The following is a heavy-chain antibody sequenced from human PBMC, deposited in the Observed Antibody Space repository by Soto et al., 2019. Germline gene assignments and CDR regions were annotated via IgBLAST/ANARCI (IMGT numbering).Heavy chain of an antibody. CDR3: ARQGSGSKWLDP. CDR1: GYIFTVYY. J-gene: IGHJ5*02. Sequence: ASVKVSCKASGYIFTVYYMHWVRQAPGQGLEWMGWINPNSGGTNYAQKFQGRVTMTRDTSIRTAYMELSRLRSDDTAVYYCARQGSGSKWLDPWGQGTLGTVSS. V-gene: IGHV1-2*02. CDR2: INPNSGGT. D-gene: IGHD3-10*01.